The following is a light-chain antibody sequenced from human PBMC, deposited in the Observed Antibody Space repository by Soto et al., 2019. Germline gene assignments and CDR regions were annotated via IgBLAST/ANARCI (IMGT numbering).Light chain of an antibody. CDR3: QQYYSYPRT. V-gene: IGKV1-8*01. J-gene: IGKJ2*01. Sequence: AIRMTQSPSSLSASTGDRVTITCRASQGISSYLAWYQQKPGKAPKLLIYAASTLQSGVPSRFSGSGSGTAFTLTISCLHSEDFATYYWQQYYSYPRTFGQGTKLEIK. CDR2: AAS. CDR1: QGISSY.